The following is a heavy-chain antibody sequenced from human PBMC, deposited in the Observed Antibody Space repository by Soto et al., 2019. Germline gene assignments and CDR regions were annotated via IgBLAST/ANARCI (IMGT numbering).Heavy chain of an antibody. CDR2: FYYSGST. D-gene: IGHD6-19*01. V-gene: IGHV4-39*01. Sequence: PSETLSLTCTVSGGSISSSSYYWGWIRQPPGKGLEWIGSFYYSGSTYYNPSLKSQVTISVDTSKNQFSLKLSSVTAADTAVYYCAIHISSGWYVDFDYWGQGTLVTVSS. CDR3: AIHISSGWYVDFDY. CDR1: GGSISSSSYY. J-gene: IGHJ4*02.